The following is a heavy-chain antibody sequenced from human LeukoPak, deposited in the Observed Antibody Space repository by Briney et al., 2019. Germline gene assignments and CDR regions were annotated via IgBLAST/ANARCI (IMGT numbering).Heavy chain of an antibody. CDR3: ARELLEYSGSYYSFFDY. CDR1: GGTFSSYG. Sequence: ASVKVSCKASGGTFSSYGISWVRQAPGQGLEWMGGIIPIFGSANYAQKFQGRVTITADESTSIAYMELSSLRSEDTAMYYCARELLEYSGSYYSFFDYWGQGTLVTVSS. D-gene: IGHD1-26*01. J-gene: IGHJ4*02. V-gene: IGHV1-69*13. CDR2: IIPIFGSA.